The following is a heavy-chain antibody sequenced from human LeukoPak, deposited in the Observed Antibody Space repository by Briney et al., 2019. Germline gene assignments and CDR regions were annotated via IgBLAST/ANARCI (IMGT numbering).Heavy chain of an antibody. V-gene: IGHV4-34*01. CDR2: INHSGST. CDR1: GGSFSGYY. Sequence: KASETLSLTCAVYGGSFSGYYWSWIRQPPGKGLEWIGEINHSGSTNYNPSLKSRVTISVDTSKNQFSLKLCSVTAADTAVYYCARGGGGIAARPYDYWGQGTLVTVSS. D-gene: IGHD6-6*01. J-gene: IGHJ4*02. CDR3: ARGGGGIAARPYDY.